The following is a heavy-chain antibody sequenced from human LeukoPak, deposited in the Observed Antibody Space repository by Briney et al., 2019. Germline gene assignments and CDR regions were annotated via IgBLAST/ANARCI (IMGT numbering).Heavy chain of an antibody. V-gene: IGHV3-53*01. CDR1: GFTVSNNY. CDR2: IYSGGST. CDR3: AGSVEMATIMFDY. Sequence: GGSLRLSCAASGFTVSNNYMNWVRQAPGKGLEWVSIIYSGGSTYYADSVKGRFTISRDNSKNTLYLQMNSLRDEDTAVYYCAGSVEMATIMFDYWGQGTLVTVSS. D-gene: IGHD5-24*01. J-gene: IGHJ4*02.